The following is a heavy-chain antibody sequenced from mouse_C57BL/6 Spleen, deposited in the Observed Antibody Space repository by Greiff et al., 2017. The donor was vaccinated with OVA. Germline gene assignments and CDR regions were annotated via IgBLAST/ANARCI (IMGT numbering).Heavy chain of an antibody. CDR1: GFSLTSYG. CDR3: ARREALPGPYAMDY. CDR2: IWSGGST. J-gene: IGHJ4*01. Sequence: QVQLQQSGPGLVQPSQSLSITCTVSGFSLTSYGVHWVRQSPGQGLEWLGVIWSGGSTDYNAAFISRLSISKDNSKSQVFFKRNSLQADDTAIYYCARREALPGPYAMDYWGQGTSVTVSS. V-gene: IGHV2-2*01.